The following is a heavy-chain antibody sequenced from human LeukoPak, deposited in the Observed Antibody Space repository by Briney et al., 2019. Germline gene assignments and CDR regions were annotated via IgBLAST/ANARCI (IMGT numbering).Heavy chain of an antibody. CDR2: IIPIFGTA. V-gene: IGHV1-69*13. Sequence: ASVKVSCKASGGTFSSYAISWVRRAPGQGLEWMGGIIPIFGTANYAQKFQGRVTITADESTSTAYMELSSLRSEDTAVYYCARAYSSSWYRPYYYYGMDVWGQGTTVTVSS. CDR1: GGTFSSYA. CDR3: ARAYSSSWYRPYYYYGMDV. J-gene: IGHJ6*02. D-gene: IGHD6-13*01.